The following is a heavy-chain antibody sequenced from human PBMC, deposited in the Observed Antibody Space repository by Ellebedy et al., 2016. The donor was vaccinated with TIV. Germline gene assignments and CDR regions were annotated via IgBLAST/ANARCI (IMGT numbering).Heavy chain of an antibody. CDR3: ARLAGATCQCAFDI. J-gene: IGHJ3*02. V-gene: IGHV3-7*01. D-gene: IGHD2-15*01. Sequence: PGGSLRLSCAVSGFTISDSYMSWVRQAPGKGLEWVANINQDGGEKNYVDSVRGRFTISRDNAKNSLYLQMNSLRAEDTAVYYCARLAGATCQCAFDIWGQGTMVTVSS. CDR1: GFTISDSY. CDR2: INQDGGEK.